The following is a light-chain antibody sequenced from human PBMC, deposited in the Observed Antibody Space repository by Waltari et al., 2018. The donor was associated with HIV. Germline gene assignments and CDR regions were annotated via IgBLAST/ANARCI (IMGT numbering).Light chain of an antibody. CDR3: QQYYSTPWT. CDR1: QSVLYRSNNRNY. Sequence: DIVMTQSPDSLVVSLGERATIHCKSSQSVLYRSNNRNYLAWYQQKPGQPPKLLIYWASTRESGVPDRFSGRGSGTDFTLTISSLQAEDVAVYYCQQYYSTPWTFGQETKVEIK. CDR2: WAS. J-gene: IGKJ1*01. V-gene: IGKV4-1*01.